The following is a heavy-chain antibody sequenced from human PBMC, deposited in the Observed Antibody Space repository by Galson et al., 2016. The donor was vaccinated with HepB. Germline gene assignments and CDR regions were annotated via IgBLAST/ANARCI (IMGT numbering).Heavy chain of an antibody. J-gene: IGHJ6*02. CDR3: ARDRGLLHYYYGMDV. V-gene: IGHV3-33*08. CDR1: GFTFNNYG. D-gene: IGHD4-17*01. Sequence: SLRLSCATSGFTFNNYGINWVRQAPGKGLEWVAVISYDGNNRHYADAVKVRFTISRDSSTNTVYLQMNSLRADDTAVYFCARDRGLLHYYYGMDVWGQGTTVTVS. CDR2: ISYDGNNR.